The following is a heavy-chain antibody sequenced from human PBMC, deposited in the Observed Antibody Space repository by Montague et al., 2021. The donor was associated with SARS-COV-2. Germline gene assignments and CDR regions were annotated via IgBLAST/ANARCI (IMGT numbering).Heavy chain of an antibody. CDR1: GGSTNYYY. V-gene: IGHV4-59*01. D-gene: IGHD2-8*01. CDR3: ARVARYCTNGVCQTYYYYGLDV. J-gene: IGHJ6*02. CDR2: MYYSGST. Sequence: SETLSLTCIVAGGSTNYYYWRWIRQSPGKGLEWIGYMYYSGSTNXNPSLKGRVTMSIDRSKNQLSLKLRSVTAADTAVYYCARVARYCTNGVCQTYYYYGLDVWGQGTTVTVSS.